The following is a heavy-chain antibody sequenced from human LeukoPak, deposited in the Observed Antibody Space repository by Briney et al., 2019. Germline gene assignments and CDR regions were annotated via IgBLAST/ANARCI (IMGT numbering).Heavy chain of an antibody. CDR1: GGSISTYY. J-gene: IGHJ4*02. D-gene: IGHD3-10*01. CDR3: GRLDYYESGKTDS. CDR2: VSDTGGT. Sequence: SETLSLTCTVSGGSISTYYWSWVRQPPGKGLEWIGCVSDTGGTNYSPSLKSRVTISVDTSKNQFSLELNSVTAPDTAVYYCGRLDYYESGKTDSWGQGILVTVSS. V-gene: IGHV4-59*08.